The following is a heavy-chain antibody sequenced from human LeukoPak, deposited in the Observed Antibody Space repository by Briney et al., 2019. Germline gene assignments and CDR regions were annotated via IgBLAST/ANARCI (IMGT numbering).Heavy chain of an antibody. CDR1: GFTFSKNA. Sequence: PGGSLRLSCSASGFTFSKNAMHWVRQAPGKGLEYVSGISSNGGSTYYPDSVKGRFTISRDNSRNTLYLQMNSLRAEDTAVYYCARDRYSSSWYDFEYWGQGTLVTVSS. V-gene: IGHV3-64*04. CDR2: ISSNGGST. D-gene: IGHD6-13*01. J-gene: IGHJ4*02. CDR3: ARDRYSSSWYDFEY.